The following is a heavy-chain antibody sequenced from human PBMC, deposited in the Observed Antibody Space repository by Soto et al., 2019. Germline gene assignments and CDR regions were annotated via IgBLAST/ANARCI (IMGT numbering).Heavy chain of an antibody. CDR2: ISGSGGST. D-gene: IGHD2-2*01. Sequence: EVQLLESGGGLVQPGGSLRLSCAASGFTFSSYAMSWVRQAPGKGLEWVSAISGSGGSTYYADSVKGRFTISRDNSKNTLYRKMNSLRAEDTAVYYCAKDRVQYRLPFDLGGRGPLVTVSS. V-gene: IGHV3-23*01. J-gene: IGHJ2*01. CDR1: GFTFSSYA. CDR3: AKDRVQYRLPFDL.